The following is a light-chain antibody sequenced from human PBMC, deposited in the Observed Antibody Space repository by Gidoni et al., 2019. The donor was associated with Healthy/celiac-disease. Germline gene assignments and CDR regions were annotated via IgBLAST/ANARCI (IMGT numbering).Light chain of an antibody. CDR3: MQALQLPRET. CDR2: LGS. Sequence: DIVMTQSPLSLPVTPGEPASISCRSSQSLLHSNGYNYLDWYLQKPGQSPQLLIYLGSNRASGVPDRFSGSGSGTDFTLKISRVEAEDVGVYYCMQALQLPRETFGGGTKVEIK. V-gene: IGKV2-28*01. J-gene: IGKJ4*01. CDR1: QSLLHSNGYNY.